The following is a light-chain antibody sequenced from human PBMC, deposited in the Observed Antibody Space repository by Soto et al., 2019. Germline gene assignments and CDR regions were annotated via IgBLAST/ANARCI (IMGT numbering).Light chain of an antibody. Sequence: EFVMTQSPATLSLSPGERATLSCRASQSVSSSYLSWYQQKPGQAPRLLIYGASTRATGIPARFSGSGSGTDFTLTISSLQPEDFAVYYCQQDYNLPWTFGQGTKVEIK. CDR2: GAS. V-gene: IGKV3D-7*01. CDR1: QSVSSSY. CDR3: QQDYNLPWT. J-gene: IGKJ1*01.